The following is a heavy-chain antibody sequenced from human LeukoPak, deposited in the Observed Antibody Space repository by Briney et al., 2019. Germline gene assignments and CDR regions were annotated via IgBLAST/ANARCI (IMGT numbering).Heavy chain of an antibody. CDR3: RLITMIVVAQGGSTFDY. V-gene: IGHV3-30*04. J-gene: IGHJ4*02. Sequence: QSGGSLRLSCAASGFTFSTYSMHWVRQAPGKGLEWVAVISYDGSNKYYAESVKGRFTISRDNAKNTLYLQMNSLRAEDTAVYYCRLITMIVVAQGGSTFDYWGQGTLVTVSS. CDR2: ISYDGSNK. CDR1: GFTFSTYS. D-gene: IGHD3-22*01.